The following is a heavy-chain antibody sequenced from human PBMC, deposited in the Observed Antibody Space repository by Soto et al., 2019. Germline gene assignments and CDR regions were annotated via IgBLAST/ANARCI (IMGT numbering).Heavy chain of an antibody. Sequence: PSETLSLTCAVSGGSISSSNWWSWVRQPPGKGLEWIGEIYHSGSTNYNPSLKSRVTISVDKSKNQFSLKLSSVTAADTAVYYCARDPIAEAGTLGGSYYYGMDVWGQGTTVTVYS. D-gene: IGHD6-13*01. V-gene: IGHV4-4*02. CDR1: GGSISSSNW. CDR3: ARDPIAEAGTLGGSYYYGMDV. J-gene: IGHJ6*02. CDR2: IYHSGST.